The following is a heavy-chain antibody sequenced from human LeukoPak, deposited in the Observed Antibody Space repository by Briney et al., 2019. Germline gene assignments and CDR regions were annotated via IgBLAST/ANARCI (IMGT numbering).Heavy chain of an antibody. CDR2: ISAYNGNT. Sequence: ASVKVSCKASGYTFTSYGISWVRQAPGQGLEWMGWISAYNGNTNYAQKLQGRVTMTRNTSISTAYMELSSLRSEDTAVYYCARDPVGATPSVPPFVAFDIWGQGTMVTVSS. CDR3: ARDPVGATPSVPPFVAFDI. CDR1: GYTFTSYG. V-gene: IGHV1-18*01. J-gene: IGHJ3*02. D-gene: IGHD1-26*01.